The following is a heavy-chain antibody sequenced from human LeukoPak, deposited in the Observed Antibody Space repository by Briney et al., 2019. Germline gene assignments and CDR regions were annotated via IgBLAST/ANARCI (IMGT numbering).Heavy chain of an antibody. CDR1: GYTYSSYR. CDR3: ARRYGSGSSSTYYYYYMDV. CDR2: ISDYNGNT. V-gene: IGHV1-18*04. Sequence: ASSKVSCNDSGYTYSSYRINWVRHNPGQIVEWMRWISDYNGNTNYAQKLQGRVTMTTDKSTSTDYMELRSLRSDDTAVYYCARRYGSGSSSTYYYYYMDVWGEGTKVTISS. D-gene: IGHD3-10*01. J-gene: IGHJ6*03.